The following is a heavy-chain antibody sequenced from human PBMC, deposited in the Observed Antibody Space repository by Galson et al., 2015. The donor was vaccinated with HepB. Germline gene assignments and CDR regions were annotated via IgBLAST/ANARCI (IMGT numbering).Heavy chain of an antibody. CDR1: GYTFTSYD. Sequence: SVKVSCKASGYTFTSYDINWVRQATGQGLEWMGWMNHNSGNTGYAQKFQGRVTMTRNTSISTAYMELSSLRSEDTAVYYCARGGYSYGYLGWFDPWGQGTLVTVSS. CDR2: MNHNSGNT. V-gene: IGHV1-8*01. J-gene: IGHJ5*02. CDR3: ARGGYSYGYLGWFDP. D-gene: IGHD5-18*01.